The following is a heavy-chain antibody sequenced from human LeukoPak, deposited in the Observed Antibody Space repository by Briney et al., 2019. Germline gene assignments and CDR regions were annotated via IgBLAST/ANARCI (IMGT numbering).Heavy chain of an antibody. CDR3: AKGRDKYQLLSKNWFDP. D-gene: IGHD2-2*01. Sequence: GRSLRLSCAASGFTFDDYAMHWVRQAPGKGLEWVSGISWNSGSIGYADSVKGRFTISRDNAKNSLYLQMNSLRAENTALYYCAKGRDKYQLLSKNWFDPWGQGTLVTVSS. CDR1: GFTFDDYA. CDR2: ISWNSGSI. J-gene: IGHJ5*02. V-gene: IGHV3-9*01.